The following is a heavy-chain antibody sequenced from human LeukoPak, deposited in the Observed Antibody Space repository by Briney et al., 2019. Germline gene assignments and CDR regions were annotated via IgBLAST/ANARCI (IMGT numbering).Heavy chain of an antibody. CDR1: GFTFSSYS. V-gene: IGHV3-21*01. J-gene: IGHJ4*02. CDR3: ARPSINDYGDFGY. D-gene: IGHD4-17*01. Sequence: GGSLRLSCAASGFTFSSYSLNWARQAPGKGLEWISSISGSSNSYKYYADSVKGRFTISRDDGKNSLYLQMNSLRAEDTAVYYCARPSINDYGDFGYWGQGTLVTVSS. CDR2: ISGSSNSYK.